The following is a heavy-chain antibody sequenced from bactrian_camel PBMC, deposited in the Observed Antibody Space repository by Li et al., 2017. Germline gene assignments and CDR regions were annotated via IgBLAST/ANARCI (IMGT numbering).Heavy chain of an antibody. CDR3: ASNRWRGTPLNPNGYVQ. CDR1: GGTSNTYS. J-gene: IGHJ4*01. CDR2: ISSDGRT. Sequence: HVQLVESGGGSVQSGGSLRLSCTVSGGTSNTYSMAWFRLAPGNECELVSTISSDGRTYYSDSVKGRFTISEDSAKNIFYLQMNNLKPEDTAMYYCASNRWRGTPLNPNGYVQWGQGTQVTVSS. V-gene: IGHV3S57*01.